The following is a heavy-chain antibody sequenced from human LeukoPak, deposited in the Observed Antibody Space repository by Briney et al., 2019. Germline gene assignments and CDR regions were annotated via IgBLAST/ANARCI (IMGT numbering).Heavy chain of an antibody. D-gene: IGHD3-3*01. Sequence: GGSLRLSCAASGFTFSSYSMNWVRQAPGKGLEWVSYISSSSSTIYYADSVNGRFTISRDNAKNSLYLQMNGPRAEDTAVYYCASEAGPVFYDFWSGYAGCAFDIWGQGTMVTVSS. CDR3: ASEAGPVFYDFWSGYAGCAFDI. V-gene: IGHV3-48*01. CDR1: GFTFSSYS. J-gene: IGHJ3*02. CDR2: ISSSSSTI.